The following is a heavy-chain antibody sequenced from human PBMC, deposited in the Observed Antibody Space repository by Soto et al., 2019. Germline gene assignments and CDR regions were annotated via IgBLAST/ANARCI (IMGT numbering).Heavy chain of an antibody. Sequence: QVQLVQSGAEVKKPGSSVKVSCKASGGTFSSYAISWVRQAPGQGLEWMGGIIPIFGTANYAQKFQGRVTITADESTSTAYMELSSLRSEDTDVYYCERDRSVGQMTTVTKTAYYYYGMDVWGQGTTVTVSS. J-gene: IGHJ6*02. CDR1: GGTFSSYA. CDR3: ERDRSVGQMTTVTKTAYYYYGMDV. CDR2: IIPIFGTA. V-gene: IGHV1-69*01. D-gene: IGHD4-17*01.